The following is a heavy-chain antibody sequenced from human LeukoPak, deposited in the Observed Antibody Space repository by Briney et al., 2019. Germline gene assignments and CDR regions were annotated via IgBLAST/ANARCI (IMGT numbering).Heavy chain of an antibody. V-gene: IGHV3-30*02. CDR3: AKNGRGSYYYYYMDV. Sequence: GGSLRLSCAASGFTFSSYGMHWVRQAPGKGLEWVAFIRYDGSNKYYADSVKGRFTISRDNSKNTLYLQMNSLRAEETAVYYCAKNGRGSYYYYYMDVWGKGTTVTVSS. D-gene: IGHD1-1*01. J-gene: IGHJ6*03. CDR1: GFTFSSYG. CDR2: IRYDGSNK.